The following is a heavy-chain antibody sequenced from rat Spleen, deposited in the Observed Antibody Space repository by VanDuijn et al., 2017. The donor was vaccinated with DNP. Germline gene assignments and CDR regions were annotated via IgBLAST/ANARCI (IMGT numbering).Heavy chain of an antibody. D-gene: IGHD1-10*01. CDR2: ISYDGGTT. CDR1: GFTFSDYY. CDR3: ARWDNRYYFDY. J-gene: IGHJ2*01. V-gene: IGHV5-22*01. Sequence: EVQLVESGGGLVQPGRSLKLSCAASGFTFSDYYMAWVRRAPTKGLEWVAYISYDGGTTYYGDSVKCRFTISRDNAKSTLYLQMNSLRSEDMATYYCARWDNRYYFDYWGQGVMVTVSS.